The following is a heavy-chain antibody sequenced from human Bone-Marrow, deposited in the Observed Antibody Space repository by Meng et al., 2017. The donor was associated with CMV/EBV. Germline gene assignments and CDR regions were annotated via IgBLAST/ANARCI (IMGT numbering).Heavy chain of an antibody. D-gene: IGHD3-10*01. J-gene: IGHJ6*02. CDR1: GGTFSSYA. CDR2: IIPILGIA. V-gene: IGHV1-69*10. CDR3: ATHGTMVRGTMDG. Sequence: SVKVSCKASGGTFSSYAISGVRQAPGQGLEWMGGIIPILGIANYTQKFQGRVTITSDKSTSTASMGLRSLRSGDTAVYYCATHGTMVRGTMDGWGQGTTVTASS.